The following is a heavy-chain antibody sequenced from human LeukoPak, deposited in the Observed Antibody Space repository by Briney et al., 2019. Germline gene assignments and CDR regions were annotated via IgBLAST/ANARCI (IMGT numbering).Heavy chain of an antibody. Sequence: TSETLSLTCTVSGGSISSSSYYWGWIRQPPGKGLEWIGSIYYSGSTYYNPSLKSRVTISVDTSKNQFSLKLSSVTVADTAVYYCARDCLAYMDVWGKGTTVTVSS. J-gene: IGHJ6*03. CDR1: GGSISSSSYY. D-gene: IGHD3-3*02. V-gene: IGHV4-39*07. CDR2: IYYSGST. CDR3: ARDCLAYMDV.